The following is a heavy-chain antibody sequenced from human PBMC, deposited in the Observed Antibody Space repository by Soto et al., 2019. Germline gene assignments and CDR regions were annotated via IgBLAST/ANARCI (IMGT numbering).Heavy chain of an antibody. V-gene: IGHV1-69*13. J-gene: IGHJ5*02. CDR1: GYTFTSYG. Sequence: SVKVSCKASGYTFTSYGISWVRQAPGQGLEWMGGIIPIFGTVNYAQKFQGRVTITADESTSTAYTELSSLISEETAVYYCARAIVVVTATLFDPWGQGTLVTVSS. D-gene: IGHD2-21*02. CDR3: ARAIVVVTATLFDP. CDR2: IIPIFGTV.